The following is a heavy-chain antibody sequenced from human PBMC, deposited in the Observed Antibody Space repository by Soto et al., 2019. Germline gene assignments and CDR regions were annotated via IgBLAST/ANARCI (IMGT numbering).Heavy chain of an antibody. V-gene: IGHV1-46*01. Sequence: ASVKVSCKASGYTFTSYYMHWVRQAPGQGLEWMGIINPSGGSTSYAQKFQGRVTMTRDTSTSTVYMELSSLRSEDTAVYYCARVHIAAAGYYYGMDVWGQGTTVTVSS. CDR3: ARVHIAAAGYYYGMDV. CDR2: INPSGGST. CDR1: GYTFTSYY. J-gene: IGHJ6*02. D-gene: IGHD6-13*01.